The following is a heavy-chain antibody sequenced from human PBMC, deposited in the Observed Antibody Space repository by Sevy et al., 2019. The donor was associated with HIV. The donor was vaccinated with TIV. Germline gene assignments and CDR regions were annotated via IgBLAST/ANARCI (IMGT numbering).Heavy chain of an antibody. Sequence: GGSLRLSCSASGFTFSSYAMHWVRQAPGKGLEYVSAISSNGGSTYYADSVKGRFTISRDNSKNTLYLQMSSLRAEETAVYYCVKGYYDFWSGYYTAYYYYGMDVWGQGTTVTVSS. CDR3: VKGYYDFWSGYYTAYYYYGMDV. CDR2: ISSNGGST. V-gene: IGHV3-64D*06. D-gene: IGHD3-3*01. J-gene: IGHJ6*02. CDR1: GFTFSSYA.